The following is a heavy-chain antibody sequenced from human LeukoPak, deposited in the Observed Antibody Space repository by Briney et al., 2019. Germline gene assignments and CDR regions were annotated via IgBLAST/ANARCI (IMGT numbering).Heavy chain of an antibody. CDR2: INHGGST. CDR3: AGGLAVAADAFDI. CDR1: GGSFSGYY. J-gene: IGHJ3*02. V-gene: IGHV4-34*01. D-gene: IGHD6-19*01. Sequence: SDTLSLTCAVYGGSFSGYYWSWIRQPPGKGLEWIGEINHGGSTNYTPSLKSRVTISVDTSKNQFSLKLSSVTAADTAVYYCAGGLAVAADAFDIWGQGTMVTVSS.